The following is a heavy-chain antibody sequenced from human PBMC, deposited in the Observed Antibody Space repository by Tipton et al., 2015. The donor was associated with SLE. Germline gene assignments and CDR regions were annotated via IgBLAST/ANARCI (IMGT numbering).Heavy chain of an antibody. CDR3: ARGLYGDEPGY. V-gene: IGHV4-34*01. CDR2: INHSGST. CDR1: GGSFSGYY. J-gene: IGHJ4*02. D-gene: IGHD4-17*01. Sequence: TLSLTCAVYGGSFSGYYCSWVPPPPGEGVGGVGEINHSGSTNYNPSLKSRVTISVDTSKNQFSRKLTSLTAADTAVYYCARGLYGDEPGYWGQGTLVTVSS.